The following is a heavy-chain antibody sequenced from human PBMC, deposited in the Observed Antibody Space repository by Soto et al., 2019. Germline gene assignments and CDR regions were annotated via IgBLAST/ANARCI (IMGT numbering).Heavy chain of an antibody. CDR1: GYTFTDYD. V-gene: IGHV1-8*01. CDR3: ARVAVAARPRWYNWFDP. D-gene: IGHD2-15*01. Sequence: QEQLVQSGAEVKKPGASVKVSCKTSGYTFTDYDINCVRQATGQGLEWIGWMNPNSGETGYAQKFQGRVTMTRSASLSTAYLELCSLISENTAVYYCARVAVAARPRWYNWFDPWGQGTLVTVSS. CDR2: MNPNSGET. J-gene: IGHJ5*02.